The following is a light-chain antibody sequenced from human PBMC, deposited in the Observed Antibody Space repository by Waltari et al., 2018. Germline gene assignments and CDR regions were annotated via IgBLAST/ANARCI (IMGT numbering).Light chain of an antibody. CDR2: DTS. CDR3: QQRNYWPLT. J-gene: IGKJ4*01. V-gene: IGKV3-11*01. CDR1: QSVSSY. Sequence: EIVLTQSPATLSLSPGERATLSCRASQSVSSYLAWYQQKPGQAPRLLIYDTSNRATGIPARCSGSGSGTDFTLTISSLEPEDFAVYYCQQRNYWPLTFGGGTKVEIE.